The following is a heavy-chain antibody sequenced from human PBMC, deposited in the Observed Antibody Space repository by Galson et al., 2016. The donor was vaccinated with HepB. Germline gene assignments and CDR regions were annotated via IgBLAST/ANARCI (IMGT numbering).Heavy chain of an antibody. Sequence: SLRLSCAASGFTFNSHWMHWVRRTPGKGLEWISYITTTGGTIYYADSVKGRFTISRDNAKNSLYLQLNSLRVEDTAMYYCARAVLRNGSGWGRALDIWGQGTMVTVSS. CDR2: ITTTGGTI. CDR3: ARAVLRNGSGWGRALDI. V-gene: IGHV3-48*04. J-gene: IGHJ3*02. CDR1: GFTFNSHW. D-gene: IGHD6-19*01.